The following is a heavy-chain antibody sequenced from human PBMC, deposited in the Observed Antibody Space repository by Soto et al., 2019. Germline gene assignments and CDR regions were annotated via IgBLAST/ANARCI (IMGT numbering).Heavy chain of an antibody. CDR1: GGTFSSYA. J-gene: IGHJ6*02. V-gene: IGHV1-69*01. D-gene: IGHD3-10*01. CDR3: ARDKGVITMFRGPTYGMDV. CDR2: IIPIFGTA. Sequence: QVQLVQSGAEVKKPGSSVKVSCKASGGTFSSYAISWVRQAPGQGLEWMGGIIPIFGTANYAQKFKGRVTITANESTSTAYMELRSLRSEGTAGYYCARDKGVITMFRGPTYGMDVWGQGTTVTVSS.